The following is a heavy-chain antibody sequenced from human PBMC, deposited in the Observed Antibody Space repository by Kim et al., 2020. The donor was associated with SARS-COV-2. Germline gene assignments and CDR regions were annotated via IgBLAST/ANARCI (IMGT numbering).Heavy chain of an antibody. CDR1: GGTFSSYA. J-gene: IGHJ2*01. CDR2: IIPILGIA. Sequence: SVKVSCKASGGTFSSYAISWVRQAPGQGLEWMGRIIPILGIANYAQKFQGRVTITADKSTSTAYMELSSLRSEDTAVYYCARDIVVVVAAKGWWYFDLWGRGTLVTVSS. V-gene: IGHV1-69*04. CDR3: ARDIVVVVAAKGWWYFDL. D-gene: IGHD2-15*01.